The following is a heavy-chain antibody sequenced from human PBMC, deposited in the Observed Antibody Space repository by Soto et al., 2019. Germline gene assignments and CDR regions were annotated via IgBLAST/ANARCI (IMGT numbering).Heavy chain of an antibody. CDR2: ISSRSNDL. CDR3: ARAFCSGVRCPSDS. D-gene: IGHD2-15*01. CDR1: GFTFSSHN. J-gene: IGHJ4*02. V-gene: IGHV3-21*01. Sequence: EVGVMESGGGLVKPGGSLKLSCTASGFTFSSHNFNWVRQAPGKGLEWISSISSRSNDLFYGDSIKGRFTVSRDDAKNTVFLHMNSLRVEDTAVYYCARAFCSGVRCPSDSWGQEALVTVSS.